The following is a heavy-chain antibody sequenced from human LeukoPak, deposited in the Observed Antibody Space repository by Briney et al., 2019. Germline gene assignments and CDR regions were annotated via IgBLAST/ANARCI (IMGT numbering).Heavy chain of an antibody. V-gene: IGHV1-8*01. CDR1: GYTFTSYD. J-gene: IGHJ4*02. CDR3: ARDRYYDFWSGYPADY. D-gene: IGHD3-3*01. Sequence: GASVKVSCKASGYTFTSYDINWVRQATGQGLEWMGWMNPNSGNTGYAQKFQGRVTMTRDTSTSTVYMELSSLRSEDTAVYYCARDRYYDFWSGYPADYWGQGTLVTVSS. CDR2: MNPNSGNT.